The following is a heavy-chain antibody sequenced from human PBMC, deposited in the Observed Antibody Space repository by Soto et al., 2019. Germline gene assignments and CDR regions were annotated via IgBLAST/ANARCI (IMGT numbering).Heavy chain of an antibody. D-gene: IGHD2-2*03. CDR2: IIPIFGTA. J-gene: IGHJ6*02. CDR1: GGTFSSYA. CDR3: ARRSIHMDMDPGEVPYYGMDV. V-gene: IGHV1-69*13. Sequence: GASVKVSCKASGGTFSSYAISWVRQAPGQGLEWMGGIIPIFGTANYAQKFQGRVTITADESTSTAYMELSSLRSEDTAVYYCARRSIHMDMDPGEVPYYGMDVWGQGTTVTVSS.